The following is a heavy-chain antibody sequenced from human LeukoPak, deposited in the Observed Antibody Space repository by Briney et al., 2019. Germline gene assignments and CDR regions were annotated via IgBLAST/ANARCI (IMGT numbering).Heavy chain of an antibody. CDR3: AREGTDIVVVPAAMLDY. Sequence: GASVKVSCKASGYTFTSYYMHWVRQAPGQGLEWMGIINPSGGSTSYAQKFQGRVTMTRDTSTSTAYMELRSLRSDDTAVYYCAREGTDIVVVPAAMLDYWGQGTLVTVSS. CDR2: INPSGGST. V-gene: IGHV1-46*01. D-gene: IGHD2-2*01. J-gene: IGHJ4*02. CDR1: GYTFTSYY.